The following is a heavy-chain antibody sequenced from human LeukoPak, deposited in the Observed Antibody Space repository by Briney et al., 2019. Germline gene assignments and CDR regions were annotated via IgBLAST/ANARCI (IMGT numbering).Heavy chain of an antibody. CDR3: ARGTEMTRVAGYYSFNY. CDR1: AGSISGYY. D-gene: IGHD4-11*01. CDR2: IYSTGST. J-gene: IGHJ4*02. V-gene: IGHV4-4*07. Sequence: PSETLSLTCTVSAGSISGYYWTWIRQPAGKGLEWIGRIYSTGSTYYNPSLESRVTISLDTSNNQFSLKVTSVTAEDTAVYFCARGTEMTRVAGYYSFNYWGQGTLVSVPS.